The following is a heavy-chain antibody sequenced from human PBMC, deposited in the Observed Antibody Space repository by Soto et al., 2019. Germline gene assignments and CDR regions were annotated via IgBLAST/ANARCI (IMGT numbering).Heavy chain of an antibody. D-gene: IGHD6-19*01. CDR1: GYTFTGYY. V-gene: IGHV1-2*04. CDR3: ARSAAVVASVYFQH. J-gene: IGHJ1*01. Sequence: GASVKVSCKVSGYTFTGYYMHWVRQAPGQGLEWMGWINPNSGGTNYAQKFQGWVTMTRDTSISTAYMELSRLRSDDTAVYYCARSAAVVASVYFQHWGQGTLVTVSS. CDR2: INPNSGGT.